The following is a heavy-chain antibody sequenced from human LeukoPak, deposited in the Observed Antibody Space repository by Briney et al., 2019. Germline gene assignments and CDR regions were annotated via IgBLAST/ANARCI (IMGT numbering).Heavy chain of an antibody. CDR3: ARLRSGGDYATIDY. J-gene: IGHJ4*02. Sequence: SGTLSLTCSVSGGSISSSRGYYWGWIRQPPGKGLESIGIVYFSGSTYYSPSFESRVAISVDMSKSQFSLRLTSVTAADTAVYYCARLRSGGDYATIDYWGQGTLVTVSS. CDR2: VYFSGST. CDR1: GGSISSSRGYY. D-gene: IGHD2-21*01. V-gene: IGHV4-39*01.